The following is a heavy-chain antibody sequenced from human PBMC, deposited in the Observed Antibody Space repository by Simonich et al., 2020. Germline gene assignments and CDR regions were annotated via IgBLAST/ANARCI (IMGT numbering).Heavy chain of an antibody. D-gene: IGHD6-13*01. CDR3: AKDVAAAGTEYFQH. CDR1: GFTFDDYA. CDR2: ISWNSGSI. J-gene: IGHJ1*01. V-gene: IGHV3-9*01. Sequence: EVQLVESGGGLVQPGRSLRLSCAASGFTFDDYAMHWVRQAPGKGLKWVSGISWNSGSIGYADSVKGRFTISRDNAKNSLYLQMNSLRAEDTALYYCAKDVAAAGTEYFQHWGQGTLVTVSS.